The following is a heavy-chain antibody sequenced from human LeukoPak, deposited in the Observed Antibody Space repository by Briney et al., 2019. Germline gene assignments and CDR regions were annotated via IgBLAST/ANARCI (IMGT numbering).Heavy chain of an antibody. D-gene: IGHD2-15*01. CDR3: ARDPRSVGLAP. J-gene: IGHJ5*02. CDR1: GFSLSGYW. V-gene: IGHV3-74*01. CDR2: NNGDGSTT. Sequence: QPGGSLRLSCVASGFSLSGYWMYWVRQAPGKGLMYISRNNGDGSTTNYADVVKGRFTMSRDNVKNTLYLQMNSLRVEDTAVYYCARDPRSVGLAPWGQGTPVTVSS.